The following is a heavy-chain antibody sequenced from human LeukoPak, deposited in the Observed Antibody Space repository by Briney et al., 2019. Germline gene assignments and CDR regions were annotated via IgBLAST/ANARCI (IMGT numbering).Heavy chain of an antibody. CDR1: GGSISSYY. V-gene: IGHV4-59*01. CDR3: ASGGYCGSTSCYPNWFDP. D-gene: IGHD2-2*01. CDR2: IYYSGST. Sequence: SETLSLTCTVSGGSISSYYWSWIRQPPGKGLEWIGYIYYSGSTNYNPSLKSRVTISVDTSKNQFSLKLSSVTAADTAVYYCASGGYCGSTSCYPNWFDPWGQGTLVTVSS. J-gene: IGHJ5*02.